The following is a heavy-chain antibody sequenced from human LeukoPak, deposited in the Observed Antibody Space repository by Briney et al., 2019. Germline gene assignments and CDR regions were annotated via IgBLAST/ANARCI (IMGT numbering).Heavy chain of an antibody. CDR2: IYYSGST. Sequence: PSETLSLTCTVSGGFITSSNSHWGWIRQPPGKGLEWVGTIYYSGSTNYNPSLKSRVTISVDTSKNQFSLKLSSVTAADTAVYYCARDEEHIVVVTAIPVAFDIWGQGTMVTVSS. D-gene: IGHD2-21*02. CDR3: ARDEEHIVVVTAIPVAFDI. CDR1: GGFITSSNSH. V-gene: IGHV4-39*07. J-gene: IGHJ3*02.